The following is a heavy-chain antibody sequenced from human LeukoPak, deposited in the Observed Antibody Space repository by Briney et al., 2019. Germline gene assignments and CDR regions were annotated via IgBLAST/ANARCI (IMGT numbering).Heavy chain of an antibody. Sequence: SETLSLTCAASGYSISSGYYWGWIRQPPGKGLEWIGSIYHSGSTYYNPSLKSRVTISVDTSKNQFSLKLSSVTAADTAVYYCAIEGMGTWFDYWGQGTLVTVSS. J-gene: IGHJ4*02. V-gene: IGHV4-38-2*01. CDR3: AIEGMGTWFDY. CDR1: GYSISSGYY. D-gene: IGHD7-27*01. CDR2: IYHSGST.